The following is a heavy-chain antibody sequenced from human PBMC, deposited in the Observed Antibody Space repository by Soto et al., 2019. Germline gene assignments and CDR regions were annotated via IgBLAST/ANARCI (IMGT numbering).Heavy chain of an antibody. CDR2: INHSGST. CDR3: ARAARYFDWLSQSGWFDP. CDR1: GGSFSGYY. D-gene: IGHD3-9*01. Sequence: SETLSLTCAGYGGSFSGYYWSWIRQPPGKGLEWIGEINHSGSTNYNPSLKSRVTISVDTSKNQFSLKLSSVTAADTAVYYCARAARYFDWLSQSGWFDPWGQGTLVTVSS. V-gene: IGHV4-34*01. J-gene: IGHJ5*02.